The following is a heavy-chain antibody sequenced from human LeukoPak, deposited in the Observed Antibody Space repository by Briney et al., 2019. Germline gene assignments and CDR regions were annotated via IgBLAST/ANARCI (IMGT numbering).Heavy chain of an antibody. CDR1: GYTFTGYY. D-gene: IGHD3-22*01. CDR2: INPNNGGT. Sequence: ASVKVPCKASGYTFTGYYMHWVRQAPGQGLEWMGWINPNNGGTNSAQKFQGRVTMTRDTSISTAYMELGGLRTDDTAVYFCARRITTIVNNYFDPWGQGTLVTVSS. J-gene: IGHJ5*02. CDR3: ARRITTIVNNYFDP. V-gene: IGHV1-2*02.